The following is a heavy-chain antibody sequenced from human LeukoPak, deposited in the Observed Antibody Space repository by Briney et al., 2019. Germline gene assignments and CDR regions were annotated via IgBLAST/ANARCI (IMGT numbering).Heavy chain of an antibody. CDR3: ARRRLGYCSSTSCPNWFDP. J-gene: IGHJ5*02. D-gene: IGHD2-2*01. Sequence: PSETLSLTCTVSGGSISSSSYYWGWIRQPPGKGLEWIGSIYYSGSTYYNPSLKSRVTISVDTSKNQFSLKLSSVTAADTAVYYCARRRLGYCSSTSCPNWFDPWGQGTLVTVSS. V-gene: IGHV4-39*07. CDR1: GGSISSSSYY. CDR2: IYYSGST.